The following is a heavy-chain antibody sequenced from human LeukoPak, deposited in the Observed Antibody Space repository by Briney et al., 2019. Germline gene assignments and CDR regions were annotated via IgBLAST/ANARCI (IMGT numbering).Heavy chain of an antibody. CDR3: ARGPSISTTHTAYYYGMDV. CDR1: GFTFSDHY. Sequence: GGSLRLSCAASGFTFSDHYMDWVRQAPGKGLEWVCRIRNKANSYTTEYAASVKGRFSISRDESENLVYLQTNSLKTEDTAVYYCARGPSISTTHTAYYYGMDVWGKGTTVTVSS. D-gene: IGHD1-1*01. J-gene: IGHJ6*04. CDR2: IRNKANSYTT. V-gene: IGHV3-72*01.